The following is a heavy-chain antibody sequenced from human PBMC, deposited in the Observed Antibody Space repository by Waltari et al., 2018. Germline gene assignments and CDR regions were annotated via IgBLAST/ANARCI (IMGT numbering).Heavy chain of an antibody. CDR1: GFTFSSYW. D-gene: IGHD4-17*01. J-gene: IGHJ4*02. Sequence: EVQLVESGGGLVQPGGSLRLSCAASGFTFSSYWMSWVRQAPGKGLEWVANIKQDGSEKYYVDSVKGRFTISRDNAKNSLYLQMNSLRAEDTAVYYCAREKHYGDYFLYYWGQGTLVTVSS. V-gene: IGHV3-7*01. CDR3: AREKHYGDYFLYY. CDR2: IKQDGSEK.